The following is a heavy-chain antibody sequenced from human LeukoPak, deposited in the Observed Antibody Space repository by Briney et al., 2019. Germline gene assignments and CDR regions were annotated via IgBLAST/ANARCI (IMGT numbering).Heavy chain of an antibody. CDR3: AELGITMIGGV. D-gene: IGHD3-10*02. J-gene: IGHJ6*04. CDR1: GFTFRDYY. Sequence: GGSLRLTCAASGFTFRDYYMTWTRQAPGKGLEWVSYISSSSNTIYYTDSVKGRFTISRDNAKNSMYLQMNSLRAEDTAVYYCAELGITMIGGVWGKGTTVTISS. V-gene: IGHV3-11*04. CDR2: ISSSSNTI.